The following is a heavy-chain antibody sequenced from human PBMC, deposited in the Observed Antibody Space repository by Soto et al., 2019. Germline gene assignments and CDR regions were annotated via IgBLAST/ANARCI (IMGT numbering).Heavy chain of an antibody. CDR1: GYTFSNFG. V-gene: IGHV1-18*04. CDR2: ISTSDGNT. CDR3: XRWAXGSNDWYFGAFDI. J-gene: IGHJ3*02. Sequence: QVQLVQSGPEIKKPGASVKVACKASGYTFSNFGISWVRQAPGQGPEWLGWISTSDGNTNYAQRLHERVTMTTDTSTTTAYMELRSLTLDDTXVYYCXRWAXGSNDWYFGAFDIWGQGTLVTVSP. D-gene: IGHD2-21*01.